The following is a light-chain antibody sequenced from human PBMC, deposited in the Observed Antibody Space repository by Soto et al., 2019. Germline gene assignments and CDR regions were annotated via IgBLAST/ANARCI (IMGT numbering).Light chain of an antibody. V-gene: IGLV2-14*01. J-gene: IGLJ2*01. CDR2: EVS. Sequence: QSALTQPASVSGSPGQSITISCTGTSSDVGAYAYVSWYQQHPGKAPKLMIYEVSNRPSGVSDRFSGSKSGNTASLTISGRQAEDEADYYCSSYTITSTLLFGGGTKLTVL. CDR1: SSDVGAYAY. CDR3: SSYTITSTLL.